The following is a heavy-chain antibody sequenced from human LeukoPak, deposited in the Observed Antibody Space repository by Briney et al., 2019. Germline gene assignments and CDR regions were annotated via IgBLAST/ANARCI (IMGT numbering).Heavy chain of an antibody. Sequence: PGGSLRLSCAASGFTFDDYAMHWVRQAPGKGLEWVSGISWNSGSIGYADSVKGRFTISRDNAKNSLYLQMNSLRAEDTALYYCAKDSLWFGELLSDWGQGTLVTVPS. CDR1: GFTFDDYA. D-gene: IGHD3-10*01. CDR2: ISWNSGSI. J-gene: IGHJ4*02. V-gene: IGHV3-9*01. CDR3: AKDSLWFGELLSD.